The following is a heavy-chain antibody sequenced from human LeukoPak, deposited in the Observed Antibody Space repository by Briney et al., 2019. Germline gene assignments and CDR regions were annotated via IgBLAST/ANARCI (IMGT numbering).Heavy chain of an antibody. J-gene: IGHJ4*02. Sequence: PGGSLRLSCAASGFTFSSYAMSWVRQAPGKGLEGVSAISGGGGSTYYADCVKGRFTISRDNSKNTLYLQMNSLRAEDTAVYYCAKGPGFTMIVVVMPSDYWGQGTLVTVSS. V-gene: IGHV3-23*01. CDR3: AKGPGFTMIVVVMPSDY. CDR1: GFTFSSYA. D-gene: IGHD3-22*01. CDR2: ISGGGGST.